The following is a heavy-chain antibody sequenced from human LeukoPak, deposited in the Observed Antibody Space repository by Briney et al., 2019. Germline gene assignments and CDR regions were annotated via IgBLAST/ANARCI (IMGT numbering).Heavy chain of an antibody. CDR1: GGSISSGDYY. D-gene: IGHD3-22*01. V-gene: IGHV4-30-4*01. CDR3: ARAEYYYDSSGTLRPYYVDY. Sequence: PSQTLSLTCTVSGGSISSGDYYWSWIRQPPGKGLEWIGYIYYSGSTYYNPSLKSRVTISVDTSKNQFSLKLSSVTAADTAVYYCARAEYYYDSSGTLRPYYVDYWGQGTLVTVSS. J-gene: IGHJ4*02. CDR2: IYYSGST.